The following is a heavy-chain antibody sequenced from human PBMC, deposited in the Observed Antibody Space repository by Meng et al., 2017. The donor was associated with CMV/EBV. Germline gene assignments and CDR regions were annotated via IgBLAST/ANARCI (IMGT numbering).Heavy chain of an antibody. CDR1: GGSISSSSYY. J-gene: IGHJ4*02. CDR2: IYYSGST. Sequence: ESLKISCTVSGGSISSSSYYWGWIRQPPGKGLGWIGSIYYSGSTYYNPSLKSRVTISVDTSKNQFSLKLSSVTAADTAVYYCARAVGGSGWYYFDYWGQGTLVTVSS. CDR3: ARAVGGSGWYYFDY. V-gene: IGHV4-39*07. D-gene: IGHD6-19*01.